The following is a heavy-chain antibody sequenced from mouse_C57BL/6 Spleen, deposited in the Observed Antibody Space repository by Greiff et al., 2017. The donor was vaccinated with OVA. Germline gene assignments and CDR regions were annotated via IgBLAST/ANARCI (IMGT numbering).Heavy chain of an antibody. D-gene: IGHD2-5*01. J-gene: IGHJ4*01. Sequence: VQLQQPGAELVKPGASVKLSCKASGYTFTSYWMHWVKQRPGQGLEWIGMIHPNSGSTNYNEKFKSKATLTVDKSSSTAYMQLSSLTSEDSAVYYCARKNYSNYEYAMDYWGQGTSVTVSS. V-gene: IGHV1-64*01. CDR3: ARKNYSNYEYAMDY. CDR1: GYTFTSYW. CDR2: IHPNSGST.